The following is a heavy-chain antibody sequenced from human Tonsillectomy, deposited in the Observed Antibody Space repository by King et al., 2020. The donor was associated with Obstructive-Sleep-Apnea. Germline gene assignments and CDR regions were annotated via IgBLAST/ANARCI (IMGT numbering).Heavy chain of an antibody. CDR3: ARGSGSYDYVWGTYRTNWFDP. D-gene: IGHD3-16*02. V-gene: IGHV4-34*01. J-gene: IGHJ5*02. CDR2: VNHSGST. Sequence: QVQLPQWGAGLLKPSETLSLTCAVYGGSFSGYYWNWIRLPPGKGLEWIGEVNHSGSTNYNPSLKSRVTISVDTSKNHFSLKLNSVTAADTAVYYCARGSGSYDYVWGTYRTNWFDPWGQGTLVTVSS. CDR1: GGSFSGYY.